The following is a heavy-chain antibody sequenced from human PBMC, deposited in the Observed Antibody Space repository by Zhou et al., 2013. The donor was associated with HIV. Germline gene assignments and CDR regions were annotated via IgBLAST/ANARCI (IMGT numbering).Heavy chain of an antibody. V-gene: IGHV1-18*01. CDR1: GYTFTSYG. CDR2: ISAYNGNT. CDR3: ARDTALHSKANYYYYYGMDV. J-gene: IGHJ6*02. Sequence: QVQLVQSGAEVKKPGASVKVSCKASGYTFTSYGISWVRQAPGQGLEWMGWISAYNGNTNYAQKLQGRVTMTTDTSTSTAYMELRSLRSDDTAVYYCARDTALHSKANYYYYYGMDVWGQGTTVTVSS. D-gene: IGHD2-21*02.